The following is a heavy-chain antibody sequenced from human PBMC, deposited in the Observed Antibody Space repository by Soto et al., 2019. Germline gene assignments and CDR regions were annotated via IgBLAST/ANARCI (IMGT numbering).Heavy chain of an antibody. CDR3: VGQWQAGYGAFDP. J-gene: IGHJ5*02. CDR1: GDSVTSKW. CDR2: IFHSGST. Sequence: SETLSLTCAVSGDSVTSKWWTWVRQPPGKGLEWIGEIFHSGSTNYNPSLKSRLTISLDKSKKQFSLKLSSVTAADTAFYYCVGQWQAGYGAFDPWGQGTLVTVSS. D-gene: IGHD6-19*01. V-gene: IGHV4-4*02.